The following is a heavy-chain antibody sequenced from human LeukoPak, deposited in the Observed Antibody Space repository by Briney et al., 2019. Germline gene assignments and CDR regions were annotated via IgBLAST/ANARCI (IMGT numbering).Heavy chain of an antibody. CDR2: IYYSGST. V-gene: IGHV4-39*07. D-gene: IGHD4-17*01. Sequence: PSETLSLTCTVSGGSISSSSYYWGWIRQPPGKGLEWIGSIYYSGSTYYNPSLKSRVTISVDTSKNQFSLKLSSVTAADTAVYYCARSHLGLTTPDIFDYWGQGTLVTVSS. CDR1: GGSISSSSYY. CDR3: ARSHLGLTTPDIFDY. J-gene: IGHJ4*02.